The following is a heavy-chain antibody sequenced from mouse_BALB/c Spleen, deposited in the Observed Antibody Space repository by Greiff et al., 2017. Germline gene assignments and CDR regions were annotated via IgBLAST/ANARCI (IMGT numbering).Heavy chain of an antibody. CDR3: ARDSRYYGSSGPDY. V-gene: IGHV2-9*02. CDR2: IWAGGST. Sequence: VKLVESGPGLVAPSQSLSITCTVSGFSLTSYGVHWVRQPPGKGLEWLGVIWAGGSTNYNSALMSRLSISKDNSKSQVFLKMNSLQTDDTAMYYCARDSRYYGSSGPDYWGQGTTLTVSS. J-gene: IGHJ2*01. D-gene: IGHD1-1*01. CDR1: GFSLTSYG.